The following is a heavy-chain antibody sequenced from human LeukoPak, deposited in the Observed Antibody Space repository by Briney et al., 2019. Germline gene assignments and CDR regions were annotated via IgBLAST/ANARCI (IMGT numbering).Heavy chain of an antibody. V-gene: IGHV4-59*01. CDR3: ARVGRGDHTWGSYYCDH. CDR1: GDSFRSYQ. Sequence: PSETLSLTCTVSGDSFRSYQWSWLRQPPGKGLEWIGYISSSGSTSYNPSLKSRLTISVDMSKNQFSLKLTSVTAADTAVYYCARVGRGDHTWGSYYCDHWGQGTLVSVSP. CDR2: ISSSGST. J-gene: IGHJ4*02. D-gene: IGHD3-16*01.